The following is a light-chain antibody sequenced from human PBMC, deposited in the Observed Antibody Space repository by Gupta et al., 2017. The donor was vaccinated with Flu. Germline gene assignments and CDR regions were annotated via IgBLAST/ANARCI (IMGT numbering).Light chain of an antibody. CDR2: PDS. Sequence: GNDVESRSVQGYQQRPSQAPVLVAEPDSDRPSGIPERISGSNSGGTATLTISGFEPRDDAVYYCQVWYITSELVVCAGGTQLTVL. CDR3: QVWYITSELVV. CDR1: DVESRS. V-gene: IGLV3-21*01. J-gene: IGLJ3*02.